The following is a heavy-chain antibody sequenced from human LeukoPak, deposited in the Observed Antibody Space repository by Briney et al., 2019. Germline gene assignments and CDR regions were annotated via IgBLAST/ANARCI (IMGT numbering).Heavy chain of an antibody. V-gene: IGHV4-59*01. Sequence: SETLSLTCIVSGGSISSNYWNWIRQPPGKGLEWIGNIYYSGSTYYNPSLMSRVTISVDRSRNQFSLNLTSSTAADTAVYYCAKTYYYDSSGRKGYFQHWGQGTLVTVSS. CDR2: IYYSGST. D-gene: IGHD3-22*01. CDR1: GGSISSNY. CDR3: AKTYYYDSSGRKGYFQH. J-gene: IGHJ1*01.